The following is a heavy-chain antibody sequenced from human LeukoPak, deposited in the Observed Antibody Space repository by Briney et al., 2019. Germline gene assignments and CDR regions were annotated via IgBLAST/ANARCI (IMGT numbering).Heavy chain of an antibody. Sequence: GESLKISCKGSGYSFTSYWIGWVRQMPGKGLEWMGIIYPGDSDTRYSPSFQGQVTISAGKSISTAYLQWSSLKASDTAMYYCARHPAWYSSGWAPDYWGQGTLVTVSS. CDR3: ARHPAWYSSGWAPDY. D-gene: IGHD6-19*01. V-gene: IGHV5-51*01. J-gene: IGHJ4*02. CDR1: GYSFTSYW. CDR2: IYPGDSDT.